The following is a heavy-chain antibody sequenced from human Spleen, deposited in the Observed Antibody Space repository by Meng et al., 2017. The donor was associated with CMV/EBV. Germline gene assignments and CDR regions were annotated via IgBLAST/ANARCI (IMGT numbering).Heavy chain of an antibody. J-gene: IGHJ4*02. D-gene: IGHD2-15*01. V-gene: IGHV1-2*02. CDR3: RRGAAATDY. CDR1: GYTFTGYY. CDR2: INPNSGGT. Sequence: ASVKVSCKASGYTFTGYYMHWVRQAPGQGLEWMGWINPNSGGTNYAQNFQGRVTLTWDTSISTAYMQLSRLTFDDTAVYYCRRGAAATDYWGQGTLVTVSS.